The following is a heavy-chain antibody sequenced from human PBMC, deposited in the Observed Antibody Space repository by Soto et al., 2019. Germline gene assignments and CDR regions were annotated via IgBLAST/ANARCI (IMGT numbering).Heavy chain of an antibody. CDR3: AKDLRPRSIDHSYCGMDV. D-gene: IGHD3-10*01. J-gene: IGHJ6*02. Sequence: QVQLVESGGGVVQPGRSLRLSCAASGFTFSSYGMHWVRQAPGKGLEWVAVISYDGSNTYYADSVKGRFTISRDNSKNTLYLQMNRLRAEDTAVYYCAKDLRPRSIDHSYCGMDVWGQGTTVTVSS. CDR1: GFTFSSYG. CDR2: ISYDGSNT. V-gene: IGHV3-30*18.